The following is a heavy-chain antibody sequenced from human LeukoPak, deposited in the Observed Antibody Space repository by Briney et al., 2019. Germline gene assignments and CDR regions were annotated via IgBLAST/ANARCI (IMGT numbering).Heavy chain of an antibody. CDR1: GFTFDDYG. V-gene: IGHV3-9*01. CDR3: ARGSRWFDP. CDR2: ISWSSGSI. Sequence: GGSLRLSCAASGFTFDDYGMHWVRQAPGKGLEWVSSISWSSGSIDYADSVKGRFTISRDNAKNSLYLQMNSLRAEDTAVYYCARGSRWFDPWGQGTLVTVSS. J-gene: IGHJ5*02.